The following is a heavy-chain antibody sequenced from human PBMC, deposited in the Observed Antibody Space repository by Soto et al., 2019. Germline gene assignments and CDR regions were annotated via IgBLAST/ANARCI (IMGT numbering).Heavy chain of an antibody. J-gene: IGHJ6*03. CDR3: ARGTPSIAASPYYYYYYMDV. D-gene: IGHD6-13*01. V-gene: IGHV4-34*01. CDR1: GGSFSGYY. Sequence: PSETLSLTCAVYGGSFSGYYWSWIRQPPGKGLEWIGEINHSGSTNYNPSLKSRVTISVDTSKNQFSLKLSSVTAADTAVYYCARGTPSIAASPYYYYYYMDVWGKGTTVTVSS. CDR2: INHSGST.